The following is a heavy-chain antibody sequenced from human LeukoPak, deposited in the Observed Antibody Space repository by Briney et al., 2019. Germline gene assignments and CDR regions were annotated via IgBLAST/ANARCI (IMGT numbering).Heavy chain of an antibody. CDR1: GFTFSSYG. CDR3: ARDAAGFDY. Sequence: QPGRSLRLSCAASGFTFSSYGVHWVRQAPGKGLEWVAVIWYDGSNKYYADSVKGRFTISRDNSKNTLYLQMNSLRAEGTAVYYCARDAAGFDYWGQGTLVTVSS. J-gene: IGHJ4*02. D-gene: IGHD6-13*01. CDR2: IWYDGSNK. V-gene: IGHV3-33*01.